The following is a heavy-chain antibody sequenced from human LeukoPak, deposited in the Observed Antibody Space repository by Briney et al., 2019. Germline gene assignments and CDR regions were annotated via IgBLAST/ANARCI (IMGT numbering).Heavy chain of an antibody. Sequence: PSETLSLTCAVYGGSFSGYYWSWIRQPPGKGLEWIGYIYYSGSTNYNPSLKSRVTISVDTSKNQFSLKLSSVTAADTAVYYCARHHGQIAVAREWGQGTLVTVSS. D-gene: IGHD6-19*01. CDR1: GGSFSGYY. V-gene: IGHV4-59*08. CDR3: ARHHGQIAVARE. J-gene: IGHJ4*02. CDR2: IYYSGST.